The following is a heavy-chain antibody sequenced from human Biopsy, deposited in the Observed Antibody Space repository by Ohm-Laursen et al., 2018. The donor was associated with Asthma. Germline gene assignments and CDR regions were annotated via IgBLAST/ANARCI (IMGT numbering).Heavy chain of an antibody. V-gene: IGHV3-30*18. CDR1: GFTFSSYG. CDR2: ISYDGSNK. CDR3: AKDTEGRYDFWSGLSYNYYGMDV. D-gene: IGHD3-3*01. Sequence: SLRLSCAAPGFTFSSYGMHWVRQAPGKELEWVAVISYDGSNKYYADSVKGRFTISRDNSKNTLYLQMNSLRAEDTAVYYCAKDTEGRYDFWSGLSYNYYGMDVRGQGTTVTVSS. J-gene: IGHJ6*02.